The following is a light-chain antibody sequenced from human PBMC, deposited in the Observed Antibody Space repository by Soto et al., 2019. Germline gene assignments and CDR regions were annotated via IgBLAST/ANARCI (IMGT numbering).Light chain of an antibody. CDR3: QQSYSTPPT. J-gene: IGKJ1*01. Sequence: DIPMTQSPSSLSASVGDRVTITCRASQSISRYSNWYQQKPGKAPKLLIYAASSLQSGVPSRFSGSGSGTDFTLTISSLQPEDFATYYCQQSYSTPPTFGQGTKVEIK. CDR1: QSISRY. CDR2: AAS. V-gene: IGKV1-39*01.